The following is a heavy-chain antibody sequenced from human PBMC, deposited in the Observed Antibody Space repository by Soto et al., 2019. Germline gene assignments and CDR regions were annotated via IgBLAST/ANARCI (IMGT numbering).Heavy chain of an antibody. CDR2: IYYSGST. CDR1: GGAISSSSYF. D-gene: IGHD6-19*01. CDR3: ARDSSDFWFDP. Sequence: QLQLQESGPGLVKPSETLSLTCSVSGGAISSSSYFWAWIRPPPGKGLEWIGSIYYSGSTYSNPSLKSRVNVSVDTSENRFFLKLSSVTGAGTAVYYCARDSSDFWFDPWGQGTLVTVSS. J-gene: IGHJ5*02. V-gene: IGHV4-39*02.